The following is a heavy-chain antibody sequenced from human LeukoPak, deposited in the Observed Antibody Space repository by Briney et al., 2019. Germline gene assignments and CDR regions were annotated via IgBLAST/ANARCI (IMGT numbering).Heavy chain of an antibody. CDR2: INHSGST. CDR1: GGSFSGYY. V-gene: IGHV4-34*01. D-gene: IGHD1-14*01. J-gene: IGHJ6*02. Sequence: PSETLSLTCAVYGGSFSGYYWSWIRQPPGKGLGWIGEINHSGSTNYNPSLKSRVTISVDTSKNQFSLKLSSVTAADTAVYYCARGPRTYGMDVWGQGTTVTVSS. CDR3: ARGPRTYGMDV.